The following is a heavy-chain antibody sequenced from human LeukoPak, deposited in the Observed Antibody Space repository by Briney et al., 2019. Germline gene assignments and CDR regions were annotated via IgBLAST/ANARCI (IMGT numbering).Heavy chain of an antibody. D-gene: IGHD3-10*01. Sequence: SQTLSLTCTVSGGSISSGSYYWSWIRQPAGKGLEWIGRIYTSGSTNYNPSLKSRVTISVDTSKNQFSLKLSSVTAADTAVYYCATDSYGSGSYFRGWGQGTLVTVSS. CDR3: ATDSYGSGSYFRG. J-gene: IGHJ4*02. CDR2: IYTSGST. CDR1: GGSISSGSYY. V-gene: IGHV4-61*02.